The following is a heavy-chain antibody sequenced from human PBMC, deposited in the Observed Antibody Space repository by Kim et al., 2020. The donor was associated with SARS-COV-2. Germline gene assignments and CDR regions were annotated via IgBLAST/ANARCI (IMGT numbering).Heavy chain of an antibody. Sequence: NPSLKSRVTISVDTSKNPFSLNLSSVTAADTAVYYCARVGYEGTNSEAFDIWGQGTMVIVSS. D-gene: IGHD1-7*01. J-gene: IGHJ3*02. CDR3: ARVGYEGTNSEAFDI. V-gene: IGHV4-59*01.